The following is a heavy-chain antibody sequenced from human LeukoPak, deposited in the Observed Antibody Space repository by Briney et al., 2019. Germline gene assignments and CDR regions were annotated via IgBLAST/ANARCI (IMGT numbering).Heavy chain of an antibody. CDR1: GGSISYDY. V-gene: IGHV4-59*08. Sequence: TLSLTCTVSGGSISYDYWSWIRQSPGKRLEWIGYIPYSGATNYSPSLKSLVTLSVVTSKNQFSLKLSSVTAADTALYYCARLRGASTAVFDSWGQGALVTVSS. CDR2: IPYSGAT. D-gene: IGHD2-21*02. CDR3: ARLRGASTAVFDS. J-gene: IGHJ4*02.